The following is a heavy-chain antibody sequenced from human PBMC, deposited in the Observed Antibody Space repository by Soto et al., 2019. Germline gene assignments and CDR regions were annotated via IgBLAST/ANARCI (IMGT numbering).Heavy chain of an antibody. V-gene: IGHV1-3*01. J-gene: IGHJ5*02. CDR3: ARDRGYYYGSRSYYNAQSRFDP. CDR1: GYTFTSYA. Sequence: ASVKVSCKASGYTFTSYAMHWVRQAPGQRLEWMGWINAGNGNTKYSQKFQGRVTITRDTSASTAYMELSSLRSEDTAVYYCARDRGYYYGSRSYYNAQSRFDPWGQGTLVTVPS. CDR2: INAGNGNT. D-gene: IGHD3-10*01.